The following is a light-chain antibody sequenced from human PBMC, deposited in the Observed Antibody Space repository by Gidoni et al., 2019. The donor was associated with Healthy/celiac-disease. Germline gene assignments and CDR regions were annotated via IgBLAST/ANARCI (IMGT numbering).Light chain of an antibody. CDR1: QSISSY. J-gene: IGKJ2*01. CDR2: AAS. V-gene: IGKV1-39*01. Sequence: IQMSQIPSSLSASVGDRVTITCRASQSISSYLNWYQQKPGQAPKLLIYAASSLQSGVPSRFSGSGSGTDFTLTISSLQPEDFATYYCQQSYSTPYTFGQGTKLEIK. CDR3: QQSYSTPYT.